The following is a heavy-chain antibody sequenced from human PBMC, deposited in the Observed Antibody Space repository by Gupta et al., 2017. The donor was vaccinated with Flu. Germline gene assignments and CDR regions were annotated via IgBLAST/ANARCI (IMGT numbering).Heavy chain of an antibody. J-gene: IGHJ5*02. CDR1: GYTFTGSY. Sequence: QVQLVQSGAEVQKPGASVKVSCKASGYTFTGSYMHWVLQAPGQGLEWMGWINPNSGGTNYAQKFQGRVTMTRDTSISTAYMELSRLRSDDTAVYYWARDRDNHYYHQRYGFDPWGQGTLVTVSS. V-gene: IGHV1-2*02. CDR2: INPNSGGT. CDR3: ARDRDNHYYHQRYGFDP. D-gene: IGHD1-14*01.